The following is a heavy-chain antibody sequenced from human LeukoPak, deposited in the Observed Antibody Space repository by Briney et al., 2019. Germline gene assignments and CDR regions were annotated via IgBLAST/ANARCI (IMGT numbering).Heavy chain of an antibody. CDR1: GYTFTGYY. Sequence: ASVKVSCKASGYTFTGYYMHGVRQAPAQGLGRMGWINPNSGGTNYAQKFQGRVTITRDKSISTDYMELSRLRSDETAVYYCATAALDYYYSYIDVWGQGTTVTISS. D-gene: IGHD1-1*01. J-gene: IGHJ6*03. CDR2: INPNSGGT. V-gene: IGHV1-2*02. CDR3: ATAALDYYYSYIDV.